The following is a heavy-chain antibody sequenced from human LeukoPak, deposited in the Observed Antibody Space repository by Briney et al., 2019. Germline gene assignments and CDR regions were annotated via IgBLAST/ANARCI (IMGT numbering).Heavy chain of an antibody. CDR2: INAGNGNT. J-gene: IGHJ4*02. D-gene: IGHD5-18*01. V-gene: IGHV1-3*01. Sequence: ASVKVSCKASGYTFTSYAMHRVRQAPGQRLEWMGWINAGNGNTKYSQKFQGRVTITRDTSASTAYMELSSLRSEDTAVYYCARADAREYSYGPPKSPKFDYWGQGTLVTVSS. CDR3: ARADAREYSYGPPKSPKFDY. CDR1: GYTFTSYA.